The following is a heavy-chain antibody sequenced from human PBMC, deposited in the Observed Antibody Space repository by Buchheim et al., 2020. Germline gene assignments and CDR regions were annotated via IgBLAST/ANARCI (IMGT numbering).Heavy chain of an antibody. D-gene: IGHD2-2*02. CDR2: INPNSGGT. J-gene: IGHJ4*02. Sequence: QVQLVQSGAEVKKPGASVKVSCKASGYTFTGYYMHWVRQAPGQGLEWMGWINPNSGGTNYAQKFQGWVTMTRATSISTAYMELSRLRSDDTAVYYCARESEGYCSSTSCYNFDYWGQGTL. CDR1: GYTFTGYY. CDR3: ARESEGYCSSTSCYNFDY. V-gene: IGHV1-2*04.